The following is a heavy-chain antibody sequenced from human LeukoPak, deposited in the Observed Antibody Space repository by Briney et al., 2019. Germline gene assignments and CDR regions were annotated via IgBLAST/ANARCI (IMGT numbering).Heavy chain of an antibody. CDR1: GGSISSYY. CDR2: IYYSGST. Sequence: PSETLSLTCTVSGGSISSYYWSWIRQPPGKGLEWIGYIYYSGSTNYNPSLKSRVTISVDTSKNQFSLKLSSVTAADTAVYYCARVQWGTYAFDIWGQGTMDTVSS. CDR3: ARVQWGTYAFDI. D-gene: IGHD2-8*01. V-gene: IGHV4-59*01. J-gene: IGHJ3*02.